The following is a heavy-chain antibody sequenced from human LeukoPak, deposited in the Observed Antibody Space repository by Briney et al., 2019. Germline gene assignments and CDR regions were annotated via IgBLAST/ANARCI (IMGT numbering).Heavy chain of an antibody. V-gene: IGHV1-18*01. D-gene: IGHD6-19*01. J-gene: IGHJ4*02. CDR3: ARDAGSGWPHLDY. CDR1: GYTFTVFG. CDR2: ISAYNGDT. Sequence: ASVKVSCKASGYTFTVFGISWVRQAPGQGLEWMGWISAYNGDTKYAQKFQGRVTMTTDTSTSTAYIEVRSLRSDDTAVYYCARDAGSGWPHLDYWGQGTLVTVSS.